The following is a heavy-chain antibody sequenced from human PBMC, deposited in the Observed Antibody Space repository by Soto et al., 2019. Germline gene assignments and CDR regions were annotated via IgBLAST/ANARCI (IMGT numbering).Heavy chain of an antibody. CDR3: ARGQEGVVATH. Sequence: QVQLQQWGAGLLKPSETLSLNCAVTGGSLSGDYWSWIRQPPGKGLEWIGEVKDGGHTNYSPSLRGRFTISSDTSNNQFSLRLNSVTAADTGVYYCARGQEGVVATHWDQGSLVTVSS. V-gene: IGHV4-34*01. J-gene: IGHJ4*02. CDR1: GGSLSGDY. D-gene: IGHD5-12*01. CDR2: VKDGGHT.